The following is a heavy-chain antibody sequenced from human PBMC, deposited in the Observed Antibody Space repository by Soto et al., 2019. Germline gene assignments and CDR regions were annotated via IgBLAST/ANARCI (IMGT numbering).Heavy chain of an antibody. Sequence: SETLSLTCAVSGYSISSGYYWGLIRQPPGKGLEWIGSIYHSGSTYYNPSLKSRVTISVDTSKNQFSLKLSSVTAADTAMYYCASSSQATFDYWGQGTLVTVSS. V-gene: IGHV4-38-2*01. J-gene: IGHJ4*02. CDR1: GYSISSGYY. CDR3: ASSSQATFDY. CDR2: IYHSGST.